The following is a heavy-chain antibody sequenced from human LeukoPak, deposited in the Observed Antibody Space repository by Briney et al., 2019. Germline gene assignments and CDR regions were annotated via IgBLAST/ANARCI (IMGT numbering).Heavy chain of an antibody. Sequence: ASVKVSCKVSGYTLTELSMHWVRQAPGKGLEWMGGFDPEDGETIYAQKFQGRVTMTEDTSTDTAYMELSSLRSEDTAVYYCATVDYSSSSYDNWFDPWGQGTLVTVSS. V-gene: IGHV1-24*01. D-gene: IGHD6-13*01. J-gene: IGHJ5*02. CDR3: ATVDYSSSSYDNWFDP. CDR2: FDPEDGET. CDR1: GYTLTELS.